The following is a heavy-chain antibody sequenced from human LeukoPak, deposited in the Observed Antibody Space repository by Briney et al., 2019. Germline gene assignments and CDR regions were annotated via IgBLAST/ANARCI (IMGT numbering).Heavy chain of an antibody. D-gene: IGHD2-2*01. CDR1: GFTFTSSA. Sequence: SVKVSCKASGFTFTSSAVQWVRQARGQRLEWIGWIVVGSGNTNYAQKFQERVTITRDMSTSTAYMELSSLRSEDTAVYYCAKVGYCTSISCYGAFDIWGQGTMVTVSS. CDR2: IVVGSGNT. CDR3: AKVGYCTSISCYGAFDI. J-gene: IGHJ3*02. V-gene: IGHV1-58*01.